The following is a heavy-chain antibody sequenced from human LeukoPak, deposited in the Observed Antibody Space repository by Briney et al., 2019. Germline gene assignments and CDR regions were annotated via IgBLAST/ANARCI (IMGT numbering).Heavy chain of an antibody. D-gene: IGHD4-17*01. CDR1: GRTFSSYG. CDR2: IWYDGSNK. Sequence: PGRSLRLSCAASGRTFSSYGMHWVRQAPGEGLEWVAVIWYDGSNKYYADSVKGRFTISRDNSKNTLYLQMNSLRAEDTAVYYCARRGTMTTELDYWGQGTLVTVSS. V-gene: IGHV3-33*01. CDR3: ARRGTMTTELDY. J-gene: IGHJ4*02.